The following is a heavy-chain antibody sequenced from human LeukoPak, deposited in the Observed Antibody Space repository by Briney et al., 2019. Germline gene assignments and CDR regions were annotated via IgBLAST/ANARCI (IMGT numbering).Heavy chain of an antibody. J-gene: IGHJ4*02. V-gene: IGHV3-9*01. CDR2: ISWNSGSI. D-gene: IGHD6-19*01. Sequence: GGSLRLSCAASGFTFDDYAMHWVRQAPGKGLEGVSGISWNSGSIGYADSVKGRFTISRDNAKNSLYLQMNSLRAEDTALYYCAKDRSYTTGWSPFDYWGQGTLVTVSS. CDR3: AKDRSYTTGWSPFDY. CDR1: GFTFDDYA.